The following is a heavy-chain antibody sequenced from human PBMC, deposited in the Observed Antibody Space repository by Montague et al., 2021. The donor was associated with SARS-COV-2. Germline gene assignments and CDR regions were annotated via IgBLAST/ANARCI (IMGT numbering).Heavy chain of an antibody. CDR3: ARAAQKQYVLLWFGELLHDAFDI. V-gene: IGHV3-30-3*01. CDR2: ISYDGSNK. J-gene: IGHJ3*02. D-gene: IGHD3-10*01. CDR1: GFTFSSYA. Sequence: SLRLSCAASGFTFSSYAMHWVRQAPGKGLEWVAVISYDGSNKYYADSVKGRSTISRDNSKNTLYLQMNSLRAEDTAVYYCARAAQKQYVLLWFGELLHDAFDIWGQGTMVTVSS.